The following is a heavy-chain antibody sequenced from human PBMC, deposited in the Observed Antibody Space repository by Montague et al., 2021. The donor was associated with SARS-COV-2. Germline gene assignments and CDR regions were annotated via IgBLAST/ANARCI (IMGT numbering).Heavy chain of an antibody. CDR1: GGSVNSGNYF. V-gene: IGHV4-61*01. CDR2: ISYSGNT. CDR3: ARGRRSITMIVVVIPYYSYYMDV. Sequence: SETLSLTCTVSGGSVNSGNYFWNWIRQPPGKGLEYIGYISYSGNTNYNPSLRSRVTMSVDTSNNQFSLKLRSLTAADTAVYYCARGRRSITMIVVVIPYYSYYMDVWGKGTTVTVSS. D-gene: IGHD3-22*01. J-gene: IGHJ6*03.